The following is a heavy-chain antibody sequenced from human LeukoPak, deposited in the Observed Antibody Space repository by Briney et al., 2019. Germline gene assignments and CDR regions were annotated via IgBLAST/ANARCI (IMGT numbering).Heavy chain of an antibody. CDR1: GGTFSSYA. CDR3: ARDPLGLVDYYYYGMDV. J-gene: IGHJ6*02. CDR2: IIPIFGTA. D-gene: IGHD6-19*01. V-gene: IGHV1-69*13. Sequence: ASVKVSCKASGGTFSSYAISWVRQAPGQGLEWMGGIIPIFGTANYAQKFQGRVTITADESTSTAYMGLSSLRSEDTAVYYCARDPLGLVDYYYYGMDVWGQGTTVTVSS.